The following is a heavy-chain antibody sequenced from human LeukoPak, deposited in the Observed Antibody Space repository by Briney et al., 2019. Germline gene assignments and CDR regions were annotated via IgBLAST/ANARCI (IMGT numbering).Heavy chain of an antibody. CDR3: VAYDWNYPDY. Sequence: GGSLRLSCAASDSSFIAYYMYWVRQAPEKGLVWVSRIKTDGSRTAYADSVQGRFTISRDNAKNTLFPQMNSLRAEDTAVYYCVAYDWNYPDYWGQGTLVTVSS. V-gene: IGHV3-74*01. CDR1: DSSFIAYY. CDR2: IKTDGSRT. J-gene: IGHJ4*02. D-gene: IGHD3-16*01.